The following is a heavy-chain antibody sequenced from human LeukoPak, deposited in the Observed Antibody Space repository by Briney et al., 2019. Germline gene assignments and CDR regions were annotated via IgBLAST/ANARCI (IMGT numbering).Heavy chain of an antibody. CDR1: GFTFSSYA. J-gene: IGHJ6*03. CDR3: AKVDTAMDYYYYYMDV. D-gene: IGHD5-18*01. Sequence: PGGSLRLSCAASGFTFSSYAMSWVRQAPGKGLEWVSAISGSGGSTYYADSVKGRFTISRDNSKNTLYLQMNSLRAEDTAVYYCAKVDTAMDYYYYYMDVWGKGTTVTVSS. CDR2: ISGSGGST. V-gene: IGHV3-23*01.